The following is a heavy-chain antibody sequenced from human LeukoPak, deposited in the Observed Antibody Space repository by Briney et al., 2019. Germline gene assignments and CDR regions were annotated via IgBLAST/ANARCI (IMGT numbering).Heavy chain of an antibody. J-gene: IGHJ4*02. V-gene: IGHV5-51*01. D-gene: IGHD3-16*01. CDR1: GYSFTSYW. CDR3: ARAETFSGSPRDY. Sequence: GESLQISCKGSGYSFTSYWIGWGRPLPGKGLEWRGIIYPRDSDTRYSPSFQGQVTISADKSISTAYLQWSSLKASDTAMYYCARAETFSGSPRDYWGQGTLVTVSS. CDR2: IYPRDSDT.